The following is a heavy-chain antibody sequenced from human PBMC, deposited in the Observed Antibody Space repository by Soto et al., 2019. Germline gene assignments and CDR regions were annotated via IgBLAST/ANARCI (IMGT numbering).Heavy chain of an antibody. CDR2: ISVSGGST. Sequence: EVQLLESGGALVQPGGSLRLSCAASGFTFSRYAMRWVRQAPGKGLEWVSSISVSGGSTYYADSVKGRFTVSRDNSKNTLYLQMNSLRAEDTAVYYCAKRDIVAAMKGYWGQGTLVTVSS. CDR1: GFTFSRYA. V-gene: IGHV3-23*01. CDR3: AKRDIVAAMKGY. D-gene: IGHD5-12*01. J-gene: IGHJ4*02.